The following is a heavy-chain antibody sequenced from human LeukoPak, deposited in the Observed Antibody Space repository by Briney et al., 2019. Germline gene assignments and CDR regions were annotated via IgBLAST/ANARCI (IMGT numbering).Heavy chain of an antibody. CDR3: ARVMGSSDSSGYYGLDY. CDR2: ISYDVTNK. D-gene: IGHD3-22*01. CDR1: GFTFSSYA. V-gene: IGHV3-30-3*01. J-gene: IGHJ4*02. Sequence: GGSLRLSCAASGFTFSSYAMHWARQAPGKGLEWVAVISYDVTNKYYADSVKGRFTISRDNAKNSLYLQMNSLRAEDTAVYYCARVMGSSDSSGYYGLDYWGQGTLVTVSS.